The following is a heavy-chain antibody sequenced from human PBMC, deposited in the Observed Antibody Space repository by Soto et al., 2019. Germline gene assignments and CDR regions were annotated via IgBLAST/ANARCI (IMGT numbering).Heavy chain of an antibody. CDR1: GGSVSSGSYY. V-gene: IGHV4-61*01. D-gene: IGHD6-19*01. J-gene: IGHJ4*02. CDR3: ARVHSPTLWFGSYSSGWYADY. Sequence: QVQLQESGPGLVKPSETLSLTCTVSGGSVSSGSYYWSWIRQPPGKGLEWIGYIYYSGSTNYNPSRKSRVTISVDTTKNQCSLKLSSVTAADTAGYYCARVHSPTLWFGSYSSGWYADYWGQGTLVTVSS. CDR2: IYYSGST.